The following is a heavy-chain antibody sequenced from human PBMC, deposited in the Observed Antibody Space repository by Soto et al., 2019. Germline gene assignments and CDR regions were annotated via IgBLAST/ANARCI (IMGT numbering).Heavy chain of an antibody. V-gene: IGHV1-69*01. CDR2: IIPIFGTA. CDR3: ARGYCTNGVCYSYYYGMDV. CDR1: GGTFSSYA. Sequence: QVQLVQSGAEVKKPGSSVKVSCKASGGTFSSYAISWVRQAPGQGLEWMGGIIPIFGTANYAQKFQGRVTIPADESTSTAYMELSSLRSEDTAVYYCARGYCTNGVCYSYYYGMDVWGQGTTVTVS. J-gene: IGHJ6*02. D-gene: IGHD2-8*01.